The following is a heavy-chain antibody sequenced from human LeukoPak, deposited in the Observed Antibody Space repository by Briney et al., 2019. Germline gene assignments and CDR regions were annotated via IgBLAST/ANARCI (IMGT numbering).Heavy chain of an antibody. CDR2: IRGYGSTT. Sequence: GGSLRLSCARSRFTPYLYVMTWVPEAPGKGLECVSTIRGYGSTTYYADSVKARFPISRDTSKNTLSLQMSSLRVEDSAIYYCGEDIADRYGDWSWGQGILVTVSS. D-gene: IGHD4-17*01. V-gene: IGHV3-23*01. CDR1: RFTPYLYV. J-gene: IGHJ5*02. CDR3: GEDIADRYGDWS.